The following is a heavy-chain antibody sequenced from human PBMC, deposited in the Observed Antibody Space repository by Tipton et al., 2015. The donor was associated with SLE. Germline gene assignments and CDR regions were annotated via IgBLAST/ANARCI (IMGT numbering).Heavy chain of an antibody. Sequence: TLSLTCAVSGGSISSYYWSWIRQPPGKGLEWIGEINHGGSTNYNPSLKSRVTISIDTSKNQFSLKLSSVTAADTAVYYCARGLTGAAAVFYDSSGPPAYFDYWGQGTLVTVSS. J-gene: IGHJ4*02. D-gene: IGHD3-22*01. CDR2: INHGGST. CDR1: GGSISSYY. V-gene: IGHV4-34*01. CDR3: ARGLTGAAAVFYDSSGPPAYFDY.